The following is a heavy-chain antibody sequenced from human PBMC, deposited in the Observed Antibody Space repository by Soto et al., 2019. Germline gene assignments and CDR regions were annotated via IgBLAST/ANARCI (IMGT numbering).Heavy chain of an antibody. CDR2: ISGSGSST. V-gene: IGHV3-23*01. D-gene: IGHD6-6*01. Sequence: GGSLRLSCAASGFTFSSYAMNWVRQAPGKGLEWVSIISGSGSSTYYAESVKGRFIISRDNSKNTLYLQMNSLRAEDTALYYCARDLIAARPEYYFDYWGQGTLVTVSS. J-gene: IGHJ4*02. CDR1: GFTFSSYA. CDR3: ARDLIAARPEYYFDY.